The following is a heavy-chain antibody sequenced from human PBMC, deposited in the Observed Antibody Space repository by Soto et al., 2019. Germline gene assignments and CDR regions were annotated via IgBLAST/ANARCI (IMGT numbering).Heavy chain of an antibody. CDR3: ARGRKYYDFWSGYSHPRYYFNY. D-gene: IGHD3-3*01. V-gene: IGHV4-34*01. Sequence: PSETLSLTCAFYCGSFSGYCWSWIRQPPGKGLEWIGEINHSGRTNYNPSLKSRVTISVDTSKSQFSLKLSSVTAADTAVYYCARGRKYYDFWSGYSHPRYYFNYWGQGTLVTVSS. CDR2: INHSGRT. J-gene: IGHJ4*02. CDR1: CGSFSGYC.